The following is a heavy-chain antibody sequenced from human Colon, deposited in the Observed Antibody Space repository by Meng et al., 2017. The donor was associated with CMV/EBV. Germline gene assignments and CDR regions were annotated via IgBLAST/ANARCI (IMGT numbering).Heavy chain of an antibody. Sequence: GESLKISCAASGFSVSSDYMTWVRQAPGKGLEWVSVIYGSHNTNYIKSVKGRFTISRDDSKNIVFLQMNDLRAEDTALYYCARAENLYDSSGPIDSWGQGTLVTVSS. J-gene: IGHJ4*02. D-gene: IGHD6-19*01. CDR3: ARAENLYDSSGPIDS. CDR2: IYGSHNT. V-gene: IGHV3-66*01. CDR1: GFSVSSDY.